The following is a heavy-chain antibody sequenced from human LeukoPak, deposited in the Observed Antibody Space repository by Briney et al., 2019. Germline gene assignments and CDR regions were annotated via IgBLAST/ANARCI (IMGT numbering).Heavy chain of an antibody. CDR2: ISYDGSNK. CDR1: GFTFSSYG. J-gene: IGHJ4*02. V-gene: IGHV3-30*03. D-gene: IGHD4-17*01. CDR3: AFNTYGDYGGALDY. Sequence: GGSLRLSCAASGFTFSSYGMHWVRQAPGKGLEWVAVISYDGSNKYYADSVKGRFTISRDNSKNTLYLQMNSLRAEDTAVYYCAFNTYGDYGGALDYWGQGTLVTVSS.